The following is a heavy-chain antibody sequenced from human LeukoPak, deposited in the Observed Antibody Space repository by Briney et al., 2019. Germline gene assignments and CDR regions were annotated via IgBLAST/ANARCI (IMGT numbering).Heavy chain of an antibody. CDR1: GFTFSDYY. Sequence: GGSLRLSCAASGFTFSDYYMSWIRQAPGKGLEWVSYISSSGSTIYYADSVKGRFTISRDNAKNSLYLQMNSLRAEDTAVYYCARDRRGYDFWSGYSNGMDVWGQGTTVTVSS. CDR2: ISSSGSTI. J-gene: IGHJ6*02. D-gene: IGHD3-3*01. V-gene: IGHV3-11*01. CDR3: ARDRRGYDFWSGYSNGMDV.